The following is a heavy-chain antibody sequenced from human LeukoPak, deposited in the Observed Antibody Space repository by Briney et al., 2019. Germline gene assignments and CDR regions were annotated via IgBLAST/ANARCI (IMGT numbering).Heavy chain of an antibody. Sequence: SVKVSCKASGGTFSSYAISWVRQAPGQGLEWMGRIIPILGIANYAQKFQGRVTITADKSMSTAYMELSSLRSEDTAVYYCARVAQSSGYYPSYYFDYWGQGTLVTVSS. CDR2: IIPILGIA. D-gene: IGHD3-22*01. CDR3: ARVAQSSGYYPSYYFDY. J-gene: IGHJ4*02. CDR1: GGTFSSYA. V-gene: IGHV1-69*04.